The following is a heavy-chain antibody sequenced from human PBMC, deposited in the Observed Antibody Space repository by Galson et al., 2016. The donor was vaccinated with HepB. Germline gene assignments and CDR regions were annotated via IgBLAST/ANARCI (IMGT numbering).Heavy chain of an antibody. CDR2: IYAGDSDT. D-gene: IGHD3-9*01. CDR1: GYKFSSSW. Sequence: QSGAEVKEPGESLQISCKASGYKFSSSWIGWVRQVPGKGLEWMGVIYAGDSDTRYSPSFQGQFTISADEATTTAYVQWSSLRASDTAIYYCARRDDSLTGYSYWGQGTLVTVS. CDR3: ARRDDSLTGYSY. V-gene: IGHV5-51*01. J-gene: IGHJ4*02.